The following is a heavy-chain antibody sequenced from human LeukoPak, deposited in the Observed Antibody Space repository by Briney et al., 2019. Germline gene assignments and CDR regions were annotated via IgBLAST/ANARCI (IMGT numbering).Heavy chain of an antibody. CDR1: GFTFSDYY. J-gene: IGHJ4*02. Sequence: SGGSLRLSCAASGFTFSDYYMSWIRQAPGKGLEWVSYISSSGSTIYYADSVKGRFTISRDNAKNSLYLQMNSLRAEVTAVYYCARDSYDYGGNFFYWGQGTLVTVSS. CDR2: ISSSGSTI. D-gene: IGHD4-23*01. V-gene: IGHV3-11*01. CDR3: ARDSYDYGGNFFY.